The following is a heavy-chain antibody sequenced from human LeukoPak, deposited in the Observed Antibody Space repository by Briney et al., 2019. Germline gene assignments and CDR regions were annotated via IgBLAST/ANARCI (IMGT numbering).Heavy chain of an antibody. CDR1: GFTFSTYA. J-gene: IGHJ2*01. CDR2: ISYDGSNK. D-gene: IGHD3-10*01. CDR3: AKETGWFGDYWYFDL. V-gene: IGHV3-30*04. Sequence: QSGGSLRLSCAASGFTFSTYAMHWVRQAPGKGLEWVAVISYDGSNKYYADSVKGRFTISRDNSKNTLYLQMNSLRAEDTAVYYCAKETGWFGDYWYFDLWGRGTLVTVSS.